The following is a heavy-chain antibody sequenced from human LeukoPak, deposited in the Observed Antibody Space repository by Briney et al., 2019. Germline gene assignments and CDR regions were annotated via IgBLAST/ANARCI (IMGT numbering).Heavy chain of an antibody. CDR1: GGSISSYY. V-gene: IGHV4-59*05. CDR3: ARVSDSSGYDDAFDI. Sequence: PSETLSLTCTVSGGSISSYYWSWIRQPPGKGLEWIGSIYYSGSTYYNPSLKSRVTISVDTSKNQFSLKLSSVTAADTAVYYCARVSDSSGYDDAFDIWGQGTMVTVSS. CDR2: IYYSGST. J-gene: IGHJ3*02. D-gene: IGHD3-22*01.